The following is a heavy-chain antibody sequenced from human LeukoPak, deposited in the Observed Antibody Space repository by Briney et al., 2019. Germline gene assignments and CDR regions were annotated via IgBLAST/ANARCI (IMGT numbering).Heavy chain of an antibody. CDR1: GFTFSSYW. CDR3: ASMKSSGYILSY. CDR2: IHSDETST. V-gene: IGHV3-74*01. Sequence: GGSLRLSCVASGFTFSSYWMHWVRQAPGKGLAWVSRIHSDETSTNYADSVKGRFTISRDNAKNTLYLQMNSLRAEDTAIYYCASMKSSGYILSYWGQGTLVTVSS. D-gene: IGHD3-22*01. J-gene: IGHJ4*02.